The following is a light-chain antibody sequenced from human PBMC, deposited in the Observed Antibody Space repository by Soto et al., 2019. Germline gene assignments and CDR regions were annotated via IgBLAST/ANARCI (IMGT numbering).Light chain of an antibody. CDR3: QQYGASRTWT. J-gene: IGKJ1*01. Sequence: EIVLTQSPGTLALSPGDRATLSCRASQSFSSSYLAWYQQKPGQAPRLLIYGASSRATGIPDRFSGSGSGTDFTLTIRRMEPEDFAVYYCQQYGASRTWTFGQGTKVEIK. V-gene: IGKV3-20*01. CDR2: GAS. CDR1: QSFSSSY.